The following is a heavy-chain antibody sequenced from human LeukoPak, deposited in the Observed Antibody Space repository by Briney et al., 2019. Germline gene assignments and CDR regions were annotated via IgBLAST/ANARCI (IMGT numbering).Heavy chain of an antibody. J-gene: IGHJ4*02. Sequence: GGSLRLSCAASGFTFSSYGVHWVRQAPGKGLEWVAVISYDGSNKYYADSVKGRFTISRDNSKNTLYLQMNSLRAEDTAVYYCAKDKGHYDFWSGYPYYFDYWGQGTLVTVSS. D-gene: IGHD3-3*01. CDR2: ISYDGSNK. CDR1: GFTFSSYG. V-gene: IGHV3-30*18. CDR3: AKDKGHYDFWSGYPYYFDY.